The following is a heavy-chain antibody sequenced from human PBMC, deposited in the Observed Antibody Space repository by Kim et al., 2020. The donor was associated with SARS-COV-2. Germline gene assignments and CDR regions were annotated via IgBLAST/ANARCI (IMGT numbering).Heavy chain of an antibody. CDR2: TYYRSKWYN. V-gene: IGHV6-1*01. D-gene: IGHD6-19*01. CDR1: GDSVSSNSAA. CDR3: ARGRYSSGQASEVYFDY. J-gene: IGHJ4*02. Sequence: SQTLSLTCAISGDSVSSNSAAWNWIRQSPSRGLEWLGRTYYRSKWYNDYAVSVKSRITINPDTSKNQFSLQLNSVTPEDTAVYYCARGRYSSGQASEVYFDYWGQGTLVTVSS.